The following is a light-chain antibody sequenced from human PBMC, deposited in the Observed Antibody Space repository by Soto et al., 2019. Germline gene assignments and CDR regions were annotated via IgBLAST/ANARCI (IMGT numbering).Light chain of an antibody. Sequence: DIQMTQSPSALSASVGDIVTITCRASQTVGSWLAWYQQKPGTAPKFLIYDASTLESGVPSRFRGSGSGTEFTLTISSLQPDDFATYYCQQYDNYPLTFGGGTKVDIK. CDR1: QTVGSW. CDR2: DAS. J-gene: IGKJ4*01. CDR3: QQYDNYPLT. V-gene: IGKV1-5*01.